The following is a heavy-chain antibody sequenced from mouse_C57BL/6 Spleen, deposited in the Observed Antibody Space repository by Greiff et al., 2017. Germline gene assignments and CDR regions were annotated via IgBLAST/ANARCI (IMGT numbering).Heavy chain of an antibody. Sequence: VMLVESGPGLVQPSQSLSITCTVSGFSLTSYGVHWVRQSPGKGLEWLGVIWRGGSTDYNAASMSRLSITKDNSKRQVFFKMNSLQADDTAIYYCAKEGNPYYFDYWGQGTTLTVSS. CDR3: AKEGNPYYFDY. J-gene: IGHJ2*01. CDR2: IWRGGST. CDR1: GFSLTSYG. D-gene: IGHD2-1*01. V-gene: IGHV2-5*01.